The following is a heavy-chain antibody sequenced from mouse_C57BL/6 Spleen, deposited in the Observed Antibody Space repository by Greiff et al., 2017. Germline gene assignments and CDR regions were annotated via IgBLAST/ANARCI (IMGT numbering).Heavy chain of an antibody. CDR3: AKEGDAMDY. J-gene: IGHJ4*01. CDR1: GFSLTSYG. CDR2: IWRGGST. V-gene: IGHV2-5*01. Sequence: VQLVESGPGLVQPSQSLSITCTVSGFSLTSYGVHWVRQSPGKGLEWLGVIWRGGSTDYNAAFMSRLSITKDNSKSQDFFKKNSLQADDTAIYYFAKEGDAMDYWGQGTSVTVSS.